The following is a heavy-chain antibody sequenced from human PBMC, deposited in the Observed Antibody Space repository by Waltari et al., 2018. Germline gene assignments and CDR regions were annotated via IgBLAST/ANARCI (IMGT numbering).Heavy chain of an antibody. J-gene: IGHJ6*02. V-gene: IGHV1-69*15. Sequence: QVQLVQSGAEVKKPGSSVKVSCKASGATSSSAAISWVRQAPGQGLEWMGRIIPIYGTANYAQKFQGRVTITADESTSTAYMELSSLRSEDTAVYYCAREGLGLAPTYYYYGMDVWGQGTTVTVSS. D-gene: IGHD5-12*01. CDR2: IIPIYGTA. CDR3: AREGLGLAPTYYYYGMDV. CDR1: GATSSSAA.